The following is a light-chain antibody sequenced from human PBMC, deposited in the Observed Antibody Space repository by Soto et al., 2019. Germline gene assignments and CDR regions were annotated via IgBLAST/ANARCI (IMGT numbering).Light chain of an antibody. CDR3: QQRSNWPCT. Sequence: EIVMTQSPATLSVSPAERAALSCRASQSVSSSYLTWSQHKPGQAPRLLIYDASNRATGIPARFSGSGSGTGFTLTISSLEPEDFAVYYCQQRSNWPCTFGQGTRLEIK. CDR2: DAS. J-gene: IGKJ5*01. V-gene: IGKV3-11*01. CDR1: QSVSSSY.